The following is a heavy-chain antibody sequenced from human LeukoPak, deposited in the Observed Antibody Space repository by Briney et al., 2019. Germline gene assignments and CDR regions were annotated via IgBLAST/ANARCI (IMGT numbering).Heavy chain of an antibody. CDR2: IYSGGST. CDR3: ARDGGGYSYGYDH. D-gene: IGHD5-18*01. V-gene: IGHV3-66*01. CDR1: GFTVSSNY. J-gene: IGHJ5*02. Sequence: GGSLRLSCAASGFTVSSNYMSWVRQAPGKGLEWVSVIYSGGSTYYADSVEGRFTISRDNSKNTLYLQMNSLRAEDTAVYYCARDGGGYSYGYDHWGQGTLVTVSS.